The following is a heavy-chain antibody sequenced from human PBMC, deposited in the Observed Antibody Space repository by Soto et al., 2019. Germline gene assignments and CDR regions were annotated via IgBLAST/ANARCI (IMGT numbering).Heavy chain of an antibody. CDR1: GFTVSSDG. Sequence: GGSLRLSCAASGFTVSSDGMHWVRQAPGKGLEWVAGIWYDGSNKYYADSVKGRFTISRDNSKNTLYLQMNSLRAEDTAVYYCASRIAAAGPPTLYGMDVWGQGITVTVS. CDR3: ASRIAAAGPPTLYGMDV. J-gene: IGHJ6*02. V-gene: IGHV3-33*01. D-gene: IGHD6-13*01. CDR2: IWYDGSNK.